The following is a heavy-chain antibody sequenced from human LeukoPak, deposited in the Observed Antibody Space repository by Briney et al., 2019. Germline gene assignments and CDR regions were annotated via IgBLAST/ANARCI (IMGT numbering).Heavy chain of an antibody. Sequence: SETLSLTCTVSGGPIATYYLSWIRQSAGMGLEWIGRISGSGVITYNPSLKSRVILSLDTSNNHFSLKLISVTAADTAVYYCARDSGTTGEVKFDPWGQGMLVTVSS. CDR1: GGPIATYY. J-gene: IGHJ5*02. D-gene: IGHD3-10*01. V-gene: IGHV4-4*07. CDR2: ISGSGVI. CDR3: ARDSGTTGEVKFDP.